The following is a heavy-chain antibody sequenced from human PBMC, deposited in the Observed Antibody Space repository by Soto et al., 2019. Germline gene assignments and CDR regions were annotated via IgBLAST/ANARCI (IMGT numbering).Heavy chain of an antibody. CDR3: ARGRIFQ. D-gene: IGHD2-21*01. V-gene: IGHV3-7*03. CDR1: GFTFSTYW. J-gene: IGHJ4*02. CDR2: IKQDGSEK. Sequence: EVQLVESGGGLVQPGGSLRLSCAAPGFTFSTYWMSWVRQAPGKALEWVANIKQDGSEKYYVDYVKGPFTISRDNAKNSLYLQMNSLRAEDTAVYYCARGRIFQGGQGTLVTVSS.